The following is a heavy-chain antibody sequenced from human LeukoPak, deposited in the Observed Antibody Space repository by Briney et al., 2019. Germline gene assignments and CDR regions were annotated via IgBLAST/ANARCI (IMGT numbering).Heavy chain of an antibody. CDR1: GYSFTTYW. CDR3: ARLLQGVAGTWGY. V-gene: IGHV5-51*01. D-gene: IGHD6-19*01. J-gene: IGHJ4*02. Sequence: GESLKISCKASGYSFTTYWIAWVRQMPGKGLEWMGMIYPGDSGTRDSPSFQGQITISVDKSISIAYLQWSSLKASDTAMYYCARLLQGVAGTWGYWGQRTLVTVS. CDR2: IYPGDSGT.